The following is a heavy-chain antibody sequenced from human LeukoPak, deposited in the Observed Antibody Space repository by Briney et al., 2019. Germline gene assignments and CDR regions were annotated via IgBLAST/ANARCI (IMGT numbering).Heavy chain of an antibody. V-gene: IGHV4-61*02. CDR1: SDSISSGFFH. CDR3: ARGAMIRALAD. J-gene: IGHJ4*02. CDR2: FSTGGSA. D-gene: IGHD3-10*01. Sequence: SETLSLTCTVSSDSISSGFFHWTWIRQPAGKGLEWIGRFSTGGSANYNPSLKSRVSISVDTSKNQFSLKLSSVTAADTAVYYSARGAMIRALADWGQGTLVTVSS.